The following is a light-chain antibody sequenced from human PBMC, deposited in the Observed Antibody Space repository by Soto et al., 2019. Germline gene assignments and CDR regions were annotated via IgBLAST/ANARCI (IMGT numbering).Light chain of an antibody. J-gene: IGLJ3*02. V-gene: IGLV1-51*01. CDR2: DNN. CDR3: ETWDSSLSAGV. Sequence: QSVLTQPPSVSAAPGQKVTISCFGTSSNIGNNYVAWYQQLPGTAPKLLIYDNNKRPSGIPDRFSGSRSGTSATLGITGLETGDEADYYCETWDSSLSAGVFGGGTKLTVL. CDR1: SSNIGNNY.